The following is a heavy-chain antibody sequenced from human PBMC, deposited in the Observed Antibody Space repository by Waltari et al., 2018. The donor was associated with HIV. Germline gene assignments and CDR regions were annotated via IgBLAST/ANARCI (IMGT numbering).Heavy chain of an antibody. CDR3: ATGLHSSGYFYFGF. V-gene: IGHV1-69*12. J-gene: IGHJ4*02. Sequence: QVQLVQSGAEVKKPGSSVRVSCMASGGVFETYSFSWVRQAPGQRPEWMGGISPVFTRTDYAPKFQYRVRITANEVTTTVYMDLSSLKAEDTAVYYCATGLHSSGYFYFGFWGQGTLITVSS. D-gene: IGHD6-19*01. CDR2: ISPVFTRT. CDR1: GGVFETYS.